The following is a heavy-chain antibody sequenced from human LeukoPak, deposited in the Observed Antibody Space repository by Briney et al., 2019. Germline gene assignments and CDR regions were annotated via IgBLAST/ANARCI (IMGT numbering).Heavy chain of an antibody. V-gene: IGHV3-48*02. J-gene: IGHJ4*02. CDR2: ISRTGNIV. D-gene: IGHD2-21*02. CDR1: GFSFSNYS. CDR3: ANLTH. Sequence: GVSLRLSCVATGFSFSNYSMRWVRQAPGKGLEWVSYISRTGNIVYYADSVKGRFTISRDSAKDSLFLQMDSLRDEDTAVYYCANLTHWGQGILVTVSS.